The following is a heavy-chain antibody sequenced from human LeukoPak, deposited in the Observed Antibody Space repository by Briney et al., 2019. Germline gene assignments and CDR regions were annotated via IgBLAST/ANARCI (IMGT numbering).Heavy chain of an antibody. Sequence: ASVKVSCKASGYTFTSYGISWVRQAPGQGPEWMGRMNGNSGVTMYAQTLQDRVTMTRDTSISTAYMELSRLTSDDTAVYYCARDLSSTSNWEFDYWGQGTLVTVSS. CDR2: MNGNSGVT. J-gene: IGHJ4*02. D-gene: IGHD7-27*01. CDR3: ARDLSSTSNWEFDY. V-gene: IGHV1-2*06. CDR1: GYTFTSYG.